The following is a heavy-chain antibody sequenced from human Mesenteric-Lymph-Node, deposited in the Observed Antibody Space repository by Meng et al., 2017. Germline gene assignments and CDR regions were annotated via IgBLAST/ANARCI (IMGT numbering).Heavy chain of an antibody. V-gene: IGHV6-1*01. CDR1: GDSVSSNSDA. CDR3: ARWLSSNKLFDY. Sequence: QVCLQPAVHETLKPSQTRSRPWSISGDSVSSNSDAWNWIRQSPSRGLEWLGRTYYRSKWYNDYAVSVKSRITINPDTSKNQFSLQLNSVTPEDTAVYYCARWLSSNKLFDYWGQGTLVTVSS. D-gene: IGHD6-13*01. J-gene: IGHJ4*02. CDR2: TYYRSKWYN.